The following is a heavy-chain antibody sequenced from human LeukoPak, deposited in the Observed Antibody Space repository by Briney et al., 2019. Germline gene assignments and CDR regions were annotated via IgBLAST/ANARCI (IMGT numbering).Heavy chain of an antibody. CDR3: ARVDPFYGSGSYYNADIYYYGMDV. CDR1: GGTFSSYA. CDR2: IIPILGIA. Sequence: TSVKVSCKASGGTFSSYAISWVRQAPGQGLEWMGRIIPILGIANYAQKFQGRVTITADKSTSTAYMELSSLRSEDTAVYYCARVDPFYGSGSYYNADIYYYGMDVWGQGTTVTVSS. V-gene: IGHV1-69*04. D-gene: IGHD3-10*01. J-gene: IGHJ6*02.